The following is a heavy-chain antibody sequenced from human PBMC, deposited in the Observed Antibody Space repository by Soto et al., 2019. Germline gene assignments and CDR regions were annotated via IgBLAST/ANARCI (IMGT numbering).Heavy chain of an antibody. CDR1: GFTFSSYS. D-gene: IGHD3-10*01. V-gene: IGHV3-48*01. J-gene: IGHJ4*02. CDR2: ISSSSSTI. Sequence: EVQLAESGGGLVQPGGSLRLSCAASGFTFSSYSMNWVRQAPGKGLEWVSYISSSSSTIYYADSVKGRFTISRDNAKNSLYLQMNSLRAEDTAVYYCAREGRGSGSYYSYDYWGQGTLVTVSS. CDR3: AREGRGSGSYYSYDY.